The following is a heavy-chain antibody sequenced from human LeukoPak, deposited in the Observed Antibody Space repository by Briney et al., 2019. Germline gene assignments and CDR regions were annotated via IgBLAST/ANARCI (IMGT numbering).Heavy chain of an antibody. J-gene: IGHJ5*02. CDR3: ARAGNYYGSGFYNWFDP. CDR2: IYTSGST. CDR1: GGSISSYY. D-gene: IGHD3-10*01. Sequence: SSETLSLTCTVSGGSISSYYWSWIRQPAGKGLEWIGRIYTSGSTNYNPSLKSRVTMSVDTSKNQFSLKLSSVTAADTAVYYCARAGNYYGSGFYNWFDPWGQGTLVTVSS. V-gene: IGHV4-4*07.